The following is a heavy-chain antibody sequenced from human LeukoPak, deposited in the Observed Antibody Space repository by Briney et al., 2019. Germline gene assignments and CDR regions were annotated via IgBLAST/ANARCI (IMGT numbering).Heavy chain of an antibody. V-gene: IGHV3-74*01. CDR3: AREDYYSSSGYLIDY. CDR1: GFTFSNYG. CDR2: ISSDGSST. D-gene: IGHD3-22*01. Sequence: GGSLRLSCAASGFTFSNYGMHWVRQAPGKGLVWVSRISSDGSSTSYADSVKGRFTISRDNAKNTLYLQMNSLRAEDTAVYYCAREDYYSSSGYLIDYWGQGTLVTVSS. J-gene: IGHJ4*02.